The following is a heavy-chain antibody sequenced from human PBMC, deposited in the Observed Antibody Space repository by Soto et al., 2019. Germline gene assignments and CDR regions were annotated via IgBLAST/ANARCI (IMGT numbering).Heavy chain of an antibody. CDR2: IYYSGST. D-gene: IGHD3-22*01. CDR3: ASGNYYDSSGYYYEMFDY. V-gene: IGHV4-39*01. CDR1: GGSISSSSYY. Sequence: PSETLSLTCTVSGGSISSSSYYWGWIRQPPGKGLEWIGSIYYSGSTYYNPSLKSRVTISVDTSKNQFSLKLSSVTAADTAVYYCASGNYYDSSGYYYEMFDYWGQGTLVTV. J-gene: IGHJ4*02.